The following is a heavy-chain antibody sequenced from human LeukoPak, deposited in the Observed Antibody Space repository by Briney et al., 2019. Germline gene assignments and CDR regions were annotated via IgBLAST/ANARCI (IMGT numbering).Heavy chain of an antibody. CDR3: ARDRSRGGFFDL. V-gene: IGHV4-4*07. CDR1: GGSISSYY. J-gene: IGHJ2*01. CDR2: VYTTETT. Sequence: SETLSLTCTVSGGSISSYYWTWIRQPAGKGLEWLGRVYTTETTNHNPSFRGRLTMSLDTSKNQVSLELTSVTAADTAIYCARDRSRGGFFDLWGRGTLVTVSS. D-gene: IGHD3-16*01.